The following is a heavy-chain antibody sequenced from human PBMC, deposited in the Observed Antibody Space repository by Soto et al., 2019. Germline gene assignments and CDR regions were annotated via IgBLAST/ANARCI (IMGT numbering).Heavy chain of an antibody. CDR1: GGSITSYY. CDR2: IHYSGST. CDR3: ARESAGSHKNNWFDP. Sequence: PLETPALTCTVSGGSITSYYWRWLRQPPGQGLQWIGFIHYSGSTKYNPSLESRVTISVDPSQNQLSLKLSSVTAADTAVYYCARESAGSHKNNWFDPWGQGTLVTVSS. V-gene: IGHV4-59*01. J-gene: IGHJ5*02.